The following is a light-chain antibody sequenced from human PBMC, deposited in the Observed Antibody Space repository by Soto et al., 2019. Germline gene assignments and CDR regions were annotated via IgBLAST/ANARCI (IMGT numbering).Light chain of an antibody. J-gene: IGKJ3*01. CDR2: AAS. Sequence: DIQMTQSPSSLSAFVGGRVTITCRASQGISNDLAWYQQKPGKVPKLLVSAASTLQSGVPSRFSGSGSGTDFTLTISSLQPEDVATYYCQKYNGAPFTFGPGTKVDIK. CDR3: QKYNGAPFT. CDR1: QGISND. V-gene: IGKV1-27*01.